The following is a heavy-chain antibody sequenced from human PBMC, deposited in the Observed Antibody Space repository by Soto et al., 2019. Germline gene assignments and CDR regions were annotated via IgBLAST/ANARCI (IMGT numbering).Heavy chain of an antibody. CDR3: ARAPPNCTNGVCYTHFDY. J-gene: IGHJ4*02. CDR1: GGSFSGYY. V-gene: IGHV4-34*01. CDR2: INHSGST. Sequence: SETLSLTCAVYGGSFSGYYWSWIRQPPGKGLEWIGEINHSGSTNYNPSLKSRVTISVDTSKNQFSLKLSSVTAADTAVYYCARAPPNCTNGVCYTHFDYWGQGTLVTVSS. D-gene: IGHD2-8*01.